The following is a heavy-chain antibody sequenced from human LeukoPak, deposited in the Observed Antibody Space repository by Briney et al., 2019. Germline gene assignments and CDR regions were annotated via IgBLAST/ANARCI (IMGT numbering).Heavy chain of an antibody. CDR2: INTNSGDT. V-gene: IGHV1-2*02. J-gene: IGHJ5*02. CDR1: GYTFTGYY. Sequence: ASVKVSCKASGYTFTGYYMHWVRQAPGQGLEWMGWINTNSGDTNSAQKFQGRVTMTRDTSIITAYMDLSGLISDDTAVYYCALEKIGTSCFDPWGQGTLVTVSS. D-gene: IGHD1-1*01. CDR3: ALEKIGTSCFDP.